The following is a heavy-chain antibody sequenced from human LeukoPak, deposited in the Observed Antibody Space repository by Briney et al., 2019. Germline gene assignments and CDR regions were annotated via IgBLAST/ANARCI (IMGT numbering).Heavy chain of an antibody. CDR2: ISSSGRT. CDR1: AGSVSSYY. CDR3: ARTYGDRGAYNWFDP. J-gene: IGHJ5*02. D-gene: IGHD3-10*01. V-gene: IGHV4-59*02. Sequence: PSETLSLTCTVSAGSVSSYYWSWIRQPPGKRLEWIGFISSSGRTNYSPSLRSRVTVSVDTSKNRFSLNLTSVTAADTAVYYCARTYGDRGAYNWFDPWGRGTLVTVSS.